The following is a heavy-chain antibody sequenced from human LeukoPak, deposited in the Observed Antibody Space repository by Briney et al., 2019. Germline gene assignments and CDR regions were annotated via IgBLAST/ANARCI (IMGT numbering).Heavy chain of an antibody. CDR3: ARDRISYFDY. CDR2: IWYDGSNK. CDR1: GFTFSSYG. J-gene: IGHJ4*02. V-gene: IGHV3-33*01. Sequence: GGSLILSCAASGFTFSSYGMHWVRQAPGKGLEWVAVIWYDGSNKYYADSVKGRFTISRDNSKNTLYLQMSSLRAEDTAVYYCARDRISYFDYWGQGTLVTVSS.